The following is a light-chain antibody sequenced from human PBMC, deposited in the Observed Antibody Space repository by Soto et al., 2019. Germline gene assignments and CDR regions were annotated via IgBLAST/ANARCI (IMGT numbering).Light chain of an antibody. J-gene: IGKJ4*01. Sequence: EIVMTQSPATLSVSPGERATLSCRASQSVGRNLAWYQQKPGQAPRLLIHGASTRATGIPARFSGSGSGTDFTLTVSSLQSEDFAVYYCQQYNNWPLPFGGGTKVEI. CDR2: GAS. CDR1: QSVGRN. CDR3: QQYNNWPLP. V-gene: IGKV3-15*01.